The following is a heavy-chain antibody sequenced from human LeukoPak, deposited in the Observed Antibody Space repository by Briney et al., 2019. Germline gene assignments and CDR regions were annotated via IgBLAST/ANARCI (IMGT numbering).Heavy chain of an antibody. Sequence: YWSWIRQXPGKGLEWIGYIYYSGSTNYNPSLKSRVTISVDTSKNQFSLKLSSVTAADTAVYYCARALRGTTYFDYWGQGTLVTVSS. CDR3: ARALRGTTYFDY. J-gene: IGHJ4*02. CDR2: IYYSGST. CDR1: Y. D-gene: IGHD1-1*01. V-gene: IGHV4-59*01.